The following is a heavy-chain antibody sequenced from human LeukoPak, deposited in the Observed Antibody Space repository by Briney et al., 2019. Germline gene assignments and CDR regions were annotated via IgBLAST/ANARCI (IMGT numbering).Heavy chain of an antibody. CDR1: GYSISSGYY. CDR3: SRVIAARRGDFEN. D-gene: IGHD6-6*01. Sequence: SETLSLTCTVSGYSISSGYYWGWIRQPPGKGLEWIGSIYHSGMSFYNPSLKSRVTISVDTSKNQFSLKLSSVTAADTAVYYCSRVIAARRGDFENWGQGTLVTVSS. J-gene: IGHJ4*02. V-gene: IGHV4-38-2*02. CDR2: IYHSGMS.